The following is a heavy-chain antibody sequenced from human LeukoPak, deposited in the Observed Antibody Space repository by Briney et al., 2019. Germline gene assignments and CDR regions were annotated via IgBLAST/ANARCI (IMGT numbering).Heavy chain of an antibody. CDR2: IRSKAYGVTT. CDR3: TRTGYSSSWYFSGTATSFDY. CDR1: GFTFGDYA. D-gene: IGHD6-13*01. Sequence: PGGSLRLFCTASGFTFGDYAMSWVRQAPGKGLEWVGFIRSKAYGVTTEYAASVKGRFTISRDDSKSIAYLQMNSLKTEDTAVYYCTRTGYSSSWYFSGTATSFDYWGQGTLVTVSS. V-gene: IGHV3-49*04. J-gene: IGHJ4*02.